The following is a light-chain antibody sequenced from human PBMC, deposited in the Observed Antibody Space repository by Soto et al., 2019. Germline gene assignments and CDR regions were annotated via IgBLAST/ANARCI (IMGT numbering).Light chain of an antibody. CDR2: GAS. CDR1: QSVSSS. CDR3: PQYYKSQGT. J-gene: IGKJ1*01. Sequence: EVVMTQSPATLSVSPWGRVTLSCRASQSVSSSLAWYQQKPGQAPRLLIYGASTRATGIPARFSGSGSGTEFTLSISSLQSEDFAVYHCPQYYKSQGTFGHGTKVEIK. V-gene: IGKV3-15*01.